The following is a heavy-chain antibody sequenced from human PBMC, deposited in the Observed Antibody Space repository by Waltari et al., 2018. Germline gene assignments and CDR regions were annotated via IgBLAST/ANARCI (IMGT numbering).Heavy chain of an antibody. CDR2: RSGRGGST. D-gene: IGHD5-18*01. CDR3: AHTAMVS. J-gene: IGHJ5*02. Sequence: EVQLLESGGGLVQPGGSLRLSCAASGFTFSSYAMGWVRQAPGKGLGWVSARSGRGGSTYDADSVKGRFTISRDNSKNTLYLQMNSLRAEDTAVYYCAHTAMVSWGQGTLVTVSS. V-gene: IGHV3-23*01. CDR1: GFTFSSYA.